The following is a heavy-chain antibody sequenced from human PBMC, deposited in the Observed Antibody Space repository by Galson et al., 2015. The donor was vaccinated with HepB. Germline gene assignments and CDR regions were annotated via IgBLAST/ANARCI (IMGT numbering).Heavy chain of an antibody. D-gene: IGHD2-2*01. CDR3: AGDYCSSTSCYARGSFDY. V-gene: IGHV3-21*01. J-gene: IGHJ4*02. Sequence: SLRLSCAASGFTFSSYSMNWVRQAPGKGLEWVSSISSSSSYIYYADSVKGRFTISRDNAKNSLYLLMNSLRAEDTAVYYCAGDYCSSTSCYARGSFDYWGQGTLVTVSS. CDR2: ISSSSSYI. CDR1: GFTFSSYS.